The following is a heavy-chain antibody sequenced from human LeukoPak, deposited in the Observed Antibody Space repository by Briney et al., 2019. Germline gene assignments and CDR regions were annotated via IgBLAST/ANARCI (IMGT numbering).Heavy chain of an antibody. J-gene: IGHJ4*02. CDR3: ARDPPSIAASGTGG. Sequence: GGTLSLSCAASGFTVSNYYLNWIRQAPGKGLEWVSHIYNSGTTKYTPSLKGRFTVSRDNSKNTLYLQMTSMRVEDTAMYYCARDPPSIAASGTGGWGQGTLVTVSS. CDR1: GFTVSNYY. V-gene: IGHV3-53*01. D-gene: IGHD6-13*01. CDR2: IYNSGTT.